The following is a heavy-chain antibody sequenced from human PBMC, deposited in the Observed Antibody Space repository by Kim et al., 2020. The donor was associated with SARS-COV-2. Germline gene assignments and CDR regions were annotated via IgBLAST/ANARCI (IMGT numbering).Heavy chain of an antibody. CDR1: GFTFSTYS. V-gene: IGHV3-48*02. Sequence: GGSLRLSCAASGFTFSTYSVNWVRQAPGKGLEWVSYISSSSSTIYYADSVKGRFTISRDNDKNSLYLQMNSLRDDDTAMYYCVRDYRYALDYWGQGTLGT. D-gene: IGHD5-18*01. CDR3: VRDYRYALDY. CDR2: ISSSSSTI. J-gene: IGHJ4*02.